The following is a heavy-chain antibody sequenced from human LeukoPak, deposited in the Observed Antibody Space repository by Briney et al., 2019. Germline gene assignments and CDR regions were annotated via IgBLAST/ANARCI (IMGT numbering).Heavy chain of an antibody. V-gene: IGHV1-69*13. CDR3: ARVITIGQPPYYYYMDV. D-gene: IGHD3-10*01. CDR2: IIPIFGGA. J-gene: IGHJ6*03. Sequence: SVKVSCKASGGTFRTYGVSWVRQAPGQGLEWMGGIIPIFGGASYAQKFQDRVTITADESTTVAYMDLSSLRFGDTAVYYCARVITIGQPPYYYYMDVWGKGTTVTVSS. CDR1: GGTFRTYG.